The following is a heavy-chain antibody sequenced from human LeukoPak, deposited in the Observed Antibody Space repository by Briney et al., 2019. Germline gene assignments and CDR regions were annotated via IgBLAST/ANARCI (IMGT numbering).Heavy chain of an antibody. Sequence: KSSETLSLTCAVYGGSFSGYYWSWIRQPPGKWLEWIGEINHSGSTNYNPSLKSRVTISVDTSKNQFSLKLSSVTAADTAVYYCARDYGDYAFDYWGQGTLVTVSS. CDR1: GGSFSGYY. CDR2: INHSGST. D-gene: IGHD4-17*01. CDR3: ARDYGDYAFDY. V-gene: IGHV4-34*01. J-gene: IGHJ4*02.